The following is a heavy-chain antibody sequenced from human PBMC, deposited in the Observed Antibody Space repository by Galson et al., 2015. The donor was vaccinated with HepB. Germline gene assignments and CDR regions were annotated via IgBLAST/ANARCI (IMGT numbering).Heavy chain of an antibody. Sequence: SVKVSCKASGYTFPNSYINWVRQAPGPGLERMGVINPSLGTTTYAQKSQSSVTMTRDTSTRTVYMELSSLRSEDTAVYYCARVGVVVRGSIGLGGLDVWGQGTTVTVSS. CDR2: INPSLGTT. CDR1: GYTFPNSY. CDR3: ARVGVVVRGSIGLGGLDV. J-gene: IGHJ6*02. D-gene: IGHD3-10*01. V-gene: IGHV1-46*01.